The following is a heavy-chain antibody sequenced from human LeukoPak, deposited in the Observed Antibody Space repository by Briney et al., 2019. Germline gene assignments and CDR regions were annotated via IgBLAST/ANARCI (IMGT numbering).Heavy chain of an antibody. Sequence: GESLKISCKGSGYSFTTYWIGWVRQMPGKGLEWMGIIYPGDSDTRYSPSFQGQVTISADKSITTAYLQWNSLKASDTAIYYCARQNAEVSYFDYWGRGTLVTVSS. CDR1: GYSFTTYW. V-gene: IGHV5-51*01. J-gene: IGHJ4*02. CDR3: ARQNAEVSYFDY. CDR2: IYPGDSDT.